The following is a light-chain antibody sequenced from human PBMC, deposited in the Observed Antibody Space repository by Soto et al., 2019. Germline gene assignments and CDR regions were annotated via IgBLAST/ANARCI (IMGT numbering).Light chain of an antibody. Sequence: EIVLTQSPATLSLSPGERATLSCRASQSVSSYLAWYQQKPGQAPRLLIYDASNRATGIPARFSGSGSGPAFTLTISSLEPEDFSVYYCPQRSNWPPYPFGQGTKLEIK. CDR1: QSVSSY. CDR2: DAS. J-gene: IGKJ2*01. V-gene: IGKV3-11*01. CDR3: PQRSNWPPYP.